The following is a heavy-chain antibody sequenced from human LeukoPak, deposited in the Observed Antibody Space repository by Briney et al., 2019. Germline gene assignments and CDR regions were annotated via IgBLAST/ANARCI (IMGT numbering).Heavy chain of an antibody. D-gene: IGHD3-10*01. CDR3: FREGGD. CDR1: GFTFSNYA. Sequence: GGSLRLSCAVSGFTFSNYAMHWVRQAPGKGLVWVSYINIDERITGYADSVKGRFTISRDNAKNTLYLQMNSLRVGDTAIYYCFREGGDWGQGTLVTVSS. CDR2: INIDERIT. J-gene: IGHJ4*02. V-gene: IGHV3-74*01.